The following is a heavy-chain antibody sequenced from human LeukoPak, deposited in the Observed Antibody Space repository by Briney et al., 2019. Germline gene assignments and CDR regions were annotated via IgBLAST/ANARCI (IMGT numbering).Heavy chain of an antibody. CDR2: IYYSGST. D-gene: IGHD3-22*01. V-gene: IGHV4-39*01. J-gene: IGHJ4*02. Sequence: PPETLSLTCTVSGGSIRSSSYYWGWIRQPPGKGLEWIGSIYYSGSTNYKPSLRSRVTISVDTSKNQFSLKLGSVTAADTAVYYCARHAGSYYTYNFDYWGQGTLVTVSS. CDR1: GGSIRSSSYY. CDR3: ARHAGSYYTYNFDY.